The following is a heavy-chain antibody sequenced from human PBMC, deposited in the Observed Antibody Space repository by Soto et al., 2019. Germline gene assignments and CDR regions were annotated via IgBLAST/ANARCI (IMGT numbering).Heavy chain of an antibody. V-gene: IGHV4-30-4*01. Sequence: SETLSLTCTVSGGSISSGDYYWSWIRQPPGKGLEWIGYIYYSGSTYYNPSLKSRVTISVDTSKNQFSLMLSSVTAAATAVYYCARQYYYDSSGSPYYYGMDVWGQGTTVTVSS. J-gene: IGHJ6*02. CDR3: ARQYYYDSSGSPYYYGMDV. CDR1: GGSISSGDYY. CDR2: IYYSGST. D-gene: IGHD3-22*01.